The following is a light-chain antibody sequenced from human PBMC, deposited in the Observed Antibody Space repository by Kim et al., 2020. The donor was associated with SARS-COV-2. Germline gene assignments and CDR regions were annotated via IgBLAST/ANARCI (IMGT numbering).Light chain of an antibody. CDR2: DAS. CDR3: QHRGYWPPT. Sequence: EIVLTQFPATLSLSPGESATLSCKASQSVSSYLAWYQQKPGQAPRLLIYDASSRAPGIPARFSGRGSVTDFTLTISSLEPEDFAIYYCQHRGYWPPTFGQGTRLEIK. J-gene: IGKJ5*01. V-gene: IGKV3-11*01. CDR1: QSVSSY.